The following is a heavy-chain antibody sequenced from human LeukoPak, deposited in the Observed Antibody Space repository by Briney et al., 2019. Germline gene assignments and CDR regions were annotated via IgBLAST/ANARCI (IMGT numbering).Heavy chain of an antibody. CDR3: ARDKRDYYGSGSYYYYYYMDV. CDR1: GYTFSGYY. CDR2: INPKSGGT. Sequence: GASVKVSCKASGYTFSGYYMHWVRQAPGQGLEWMGWINPKSGGTNYAQKFQGRVTMTRDTSISTAYMELSRLRSDDTAVYYCARDKRDYYGSGSYYYYYYMDVWGKGTTVTISS. J-gene: IGHJ6*03. D-gene: IGHD3-10*01. V-gene: IGHV1-2*02.